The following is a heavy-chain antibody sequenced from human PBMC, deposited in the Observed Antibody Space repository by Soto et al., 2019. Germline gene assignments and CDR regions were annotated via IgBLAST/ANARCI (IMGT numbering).Heavy chain of an antibody. CDR1: GGTSSDFA. Sequence: QEQLVQSGAEVKKPGSSVKVSCKAAGGTSSDFAITWVRQAPGQGLEWMGGVIPSFGTANYAQKFQGRVTFTADKSTRTAYMELSSLRSEDTAVYYCAREKGSPMIYWYFDLWGRGTLVTVSS. CDR2: VIPSFGTA. J-gene: IGHJ2*01. V-gene: IGHV1-69*06. D-gene: IGHD3-16*01. CDR3: AREKGSPMIYWYFDL.